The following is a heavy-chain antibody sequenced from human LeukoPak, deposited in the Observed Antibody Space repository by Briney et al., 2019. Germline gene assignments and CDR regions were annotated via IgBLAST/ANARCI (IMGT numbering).Heavy chain of an antibody. J-gene: IGHJ6*02. CDR2: ITSSSSYI. V-gene: IGHV3-21*01. CDR1: GFTFSSNS. D-gene: IGHD6-19*01. Sequence: GGSLRLSCAASGFTFSSNSMNWVRQAPGKGLEWVSSITSSSSYIYYADSVKGRFTISRDSAQNSLYLQMSSLRAEDTAVYYCARGGSIAVAGTDYYGMDVWGQGTTVTVSS. CDR3: ARGGSIAVAGTDYYGMDV.